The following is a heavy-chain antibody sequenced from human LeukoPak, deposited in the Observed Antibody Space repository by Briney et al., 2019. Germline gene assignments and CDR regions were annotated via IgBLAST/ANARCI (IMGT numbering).Heavy chain of an antibody. Sequence: PGESLKISCKGSGYSFTSYWIGWVRQMPGKGLEWMGIIYPGDSDTRYSPSFQGQVTISADKSISTAYLQWSSLKASDTAMYYCATRLGYCSSTSCYPVFDYWGQGTLVTVSS. CDR3: ATRLGYCSSTSCYPVFDY. CDR2: IYPGDSDT. CDR1: GYSFTSYW. D-gene: IGHD2-2*01. J-gene: IGHJ4*02. V-gene: IGHV5-51*01.